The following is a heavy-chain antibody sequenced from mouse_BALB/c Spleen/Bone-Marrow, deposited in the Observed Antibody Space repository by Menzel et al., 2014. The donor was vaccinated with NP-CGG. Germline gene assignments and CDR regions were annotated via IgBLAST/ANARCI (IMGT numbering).Heavy chain of an antibody. CDR3: TRYDLTTRAFAY. D-gene: IGHD3-3*01. Sequence: VQLQQSGAELVRPGASVKLSRKASGYSFTSYWMNWVKQRPGQGLEWVDMIHLSDSESRLNQKFKDKATLTVDKSSSTAYMQLSSPTSEDSAVYYCTRYDLTTRAFAYWGQGTLVTVSA. CDR1: GYSFTSYW. V-gene: IGHV1-61*01. CDR2: IHLSDSES. J-gene: IGHJ3*01.